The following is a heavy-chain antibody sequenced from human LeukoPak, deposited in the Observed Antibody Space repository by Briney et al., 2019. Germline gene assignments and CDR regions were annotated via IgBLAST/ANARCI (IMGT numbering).Heavy chain of an antibody. CDR1: GGSFSGYY. CDR2: INHSGSI. D-gene: IGHD5-24*01. J-gene: IGHJ4*02. V-gene: IGHV4-34*01. CDR3: ARGGRDGYNY. Sequence: SETLSLTCAVYGGSFSGYYWSWIRQPPGKGLEWIGEINHSGSINYNPSLKSRVTISVDTSKNQFSLKLSSVTAADTAVYYCARGGRDGYNYWGQGTLVTVSS.